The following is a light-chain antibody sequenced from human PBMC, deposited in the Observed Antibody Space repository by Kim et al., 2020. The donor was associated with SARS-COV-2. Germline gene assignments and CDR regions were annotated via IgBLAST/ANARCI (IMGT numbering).Light chain of an antibody. CDR2: RNN. V-gene: IGLV1-47*01. J-gene: IGLJ3*02. Sequence: GQRFTISCSGSSSNIGSNYVYWYQQLPGTAPKLLIYRNNQRPSGGPDRFSGSKSGTSASLAISGLRSEDEADYYCAAWDDSLSGWVFGGGTQLTVL. CDR1: SSNIGSNY. CDR3: AAWDDSLSGWV.